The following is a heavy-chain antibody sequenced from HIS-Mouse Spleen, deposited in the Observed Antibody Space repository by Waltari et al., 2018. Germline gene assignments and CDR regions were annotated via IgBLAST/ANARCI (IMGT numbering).Heavy chain of an antibody. V-gene: IGHV3-30*18. CDR1: GFPFSSYG. D-gene: IGHD6-19*01. J-gene: IGHJ4*02. Sequence: QVQLVESGGVVVQPGRSLRLSSAASGFPFSSYGMHWVRQAPGKGLEWVAVIAYDGSNKYYADSVKGRFTISRDNSKNTLYLQMNSLRAEDTAVYYCAKASSGWLDYWGQGTLVTVSS. CDR2: IAYDGSNK. CDR3: AKASSGWLDY.